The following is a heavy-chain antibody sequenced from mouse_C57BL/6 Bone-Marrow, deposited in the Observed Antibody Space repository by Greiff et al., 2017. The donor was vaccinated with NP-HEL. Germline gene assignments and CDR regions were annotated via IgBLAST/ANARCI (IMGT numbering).Heavy chain of an antibody. CDR2: INPNYGTT. J-gene: IGHJ4*01. V-gene: IGHV1-39*01. CDR1: GYSFTDYN. D-gene: IGHD2-14*01. Sequence: VQLKQSGPELVKPGASVKISCKASGYSFTDYNMNWVKQSHGKSLEWIGEINPNYGTTSYNQKFKGKATLTVDKSSSTAYMQLTSLTSEDSAVYYCARACTYCYAMDYWGQGTSVTVSS. CDR3: ARACTYCYAMDY.